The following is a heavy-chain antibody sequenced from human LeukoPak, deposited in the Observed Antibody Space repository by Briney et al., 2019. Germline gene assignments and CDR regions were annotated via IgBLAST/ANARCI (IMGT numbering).Heavy chain of an antibody. CDR2: ISGSGGST. V-gene: IGHV3-23*01. CDR3: AKAGKQLPGSNWFDD. Sequence: GGSLRLSCAASGFTFSSYAMSWVRQAPGKGLEWVSAISGSGGSTYYADSVKGRFPISRANSKKTLYVQVNGLGVEDRAVYFCAKAGKQLPGSNWFDDWGQGGMVIVSS. D-gene: IGHD6-6*01. J-gene: IGHJ5*02. CDR1: GFTFSSYA.